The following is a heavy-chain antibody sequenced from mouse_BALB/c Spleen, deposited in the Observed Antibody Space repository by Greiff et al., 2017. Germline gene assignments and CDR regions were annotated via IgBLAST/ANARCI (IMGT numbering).Heavy chain of an antibody. Sequence: EVQLVESGGGLVKPGGSLKLSCAASGFAFSSYDMSWVRQTPEKRLEWVAYISSGGGSTYYPDTVKGRFTISRDNAKNTLYLQMSSLKSEDTAMYYCARPYYYGSTFDYWGQGTTLTVSS. V-gene: IGHV5-12-1*01. D-gene: IGHD1-1*01. CDR2: ISSGGGST. CDR3: ARPYYYGSTFDY. CDR1: GFAFSSYD. J-gene: IGHJ2*01.